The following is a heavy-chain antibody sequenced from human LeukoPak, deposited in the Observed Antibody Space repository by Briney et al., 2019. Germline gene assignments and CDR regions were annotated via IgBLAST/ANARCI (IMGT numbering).Heavy chain of an antibody. J-gene: IGHJ4*02. CDR2: ISTSSSII. CDR1: GFTFSSYG. Sequence: PGGSLRLSCAASGFTFSSYGMNWVRQAPGKGLEWVSYISTSSSIIYYADSVKGRFTISRDTAKSSLYLQMTSLRDDDTAVYYCARGGYIDYWGQGTLATVSS. CDR3: ARGGYIDY. D-gene: IGHD5-12*01. V-gene: IGHV3-48*02.